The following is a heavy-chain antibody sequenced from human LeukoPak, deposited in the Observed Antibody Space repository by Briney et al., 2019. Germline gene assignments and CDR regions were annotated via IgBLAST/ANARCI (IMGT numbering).Heavy chain of an antibody. CDR1: GFTFTNYV. CDR3: ARRGGSRGWGAFDI. CDR2: ISGTADKT. Sequence: GGSLRLSCAASGFTFTNYVMNWVCQAPGKGLEWVSSISGTADKTYDADSVKGRFTISRDNSKNTLSLQMNSLRVEDTAIYYCARRGGSRGWGAFDIWGQGTIVTVSS. V-gene: IGHV3-23*01. D-gene: IGHD6-19*01. J-gene: IGHJ3*02.